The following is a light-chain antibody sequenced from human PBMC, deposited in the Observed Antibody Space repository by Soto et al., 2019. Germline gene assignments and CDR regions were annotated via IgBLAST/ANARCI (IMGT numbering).Light chain of an antibody. V-gene: IGLV2-23*01. CDR2: EGS. J-gene: IGLJ2*01. CDR1: SSDVGSYNL. CDR3: CSYAGSSTYVV. Sequence: QSALTQPASVSGSPGQSITISCTGTSSDVGSYNLVSWYQQHPGKAPKLMIYEGSKRPSGVSHRFSGPKSGNTASLTISGLQADDEADYYCCSYAGSSTYVVFGGGTKLTVL.